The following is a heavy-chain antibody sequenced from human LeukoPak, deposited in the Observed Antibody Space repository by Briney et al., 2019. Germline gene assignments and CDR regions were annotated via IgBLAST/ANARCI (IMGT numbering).Heavy chain of an antibody. J-gene: IGHJ4*02. Sequence: PSETLSLTCTVSGGSINNYYWSWIRQPPGKGLEYIGYIYYSGATNYSPSPKSRVTMSVDTSNNQFSLQLSSVTAADTAIYYFARFSRYDNDGRYLDLWGQGTLVTVSS. CDR1: GGSINNYY. CDR2: IYYSGAT. V-gene: IGHV4-59*08. D-gene: IGHD3-22*01. CDR3: ARFSRYDNDGRYLDL.